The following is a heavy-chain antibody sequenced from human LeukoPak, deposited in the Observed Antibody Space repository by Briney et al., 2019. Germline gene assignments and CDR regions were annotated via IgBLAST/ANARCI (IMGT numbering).Heavy chain of an antibody. CDR1: GFALKSYS. J-gene: IGHJ3*02. CDR3: ARDSGYNAFDI. V-gene: IGHV3-21*01. D-gene: IGHD5-12*01. CDR2: ISSTSAYI. Sequence: GGSLRLSCAGSGFALKSYSLSWVRQAPGKGLEWVSSISSTSAYIYYADSVKGRFTISRDNVDNVVYLQMNSLGAEDTAVYYCARDSGYNAFDIWGQGTMVTVSS.